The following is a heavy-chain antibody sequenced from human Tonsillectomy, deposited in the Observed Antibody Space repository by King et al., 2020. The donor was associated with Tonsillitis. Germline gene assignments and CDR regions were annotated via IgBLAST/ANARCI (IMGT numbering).Heavy chain of an antibody. J-gene: IGHJ1*01. D-gene: IGHD2-21*01. V-gene: IGHV4-4*02. CDR1: GGSISSSNW. Sequence: QLQESGPGLVKPSGTLSLTCAVSGGSISSSNWWSWVRQSPGKGLEWIGEISHSGGINYNPSLKGRFTISADMSKNQFSLRLSSMTAADMGVYYCARATYDTSGLYFQHWGQGTLVTVSS. CDR2: ISHSGGI. CDR3: ARATYDTSGLYFQH.